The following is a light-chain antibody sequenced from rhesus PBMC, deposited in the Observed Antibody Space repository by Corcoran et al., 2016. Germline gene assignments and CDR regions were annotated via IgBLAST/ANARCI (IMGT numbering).Light chain of an antibody. Sequence: EIVLTQSPTSMAVSQGDRVTISCTSSSSVSTSYLHWYQHKPGFPPTLLVYRTSSLASGVPARCSGRGSGTSNTLPLRTMEAEDASTYYCHQGNSIPPTFGPWTKVEI. J-gene: IGKJ1*01. V-gene: IGKV3S9*01. CDR3: HQGNSIPPT. CDR2: RTS. CDR1: SSVSTSY.